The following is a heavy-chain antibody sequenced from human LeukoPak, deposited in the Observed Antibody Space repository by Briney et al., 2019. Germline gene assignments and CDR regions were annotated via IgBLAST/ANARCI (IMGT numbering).Heavy chain of an antibody. Sequence: PSETLSLTCTVSGGSISSYYWSWIRQPPGKGLEWIGYIYYSGSTNYNPSLKSRVTISVDTSKNQFSLKLSSVTAADTAVYYCARGKVEYYDFWSGTIFDYWGQGTLVTVSS. D-gene: IGHD3-3*01. CDR2: IYYSGST. J-gene: IGHJ4*02. CDR1: GGSISSYY. V-gene: IGHV4-59*01. CDR3: ARGKVEYYDFWSGTIFDY.